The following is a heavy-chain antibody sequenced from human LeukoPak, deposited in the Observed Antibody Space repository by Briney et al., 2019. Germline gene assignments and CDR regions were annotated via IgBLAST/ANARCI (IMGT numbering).Heavy chain of an antibody. CDR1: GFTFSNYA. CDR2: ISDDGNNK. Sequence: GESLRLSCEASGFTFSNYAMSWVRQAPGKGLEWVAVISDDGNNKYYADSVKGRFTISRDNSKNTLYLQMNSLRVEDTAVYYSYYYDSSGSYWGQGTLVTVSS. CDR3: YYYDSSGSY. J-gene: IGHJ4*02. V-gene: IGHV3-30*03. D-gene: IGHD3-22*01.